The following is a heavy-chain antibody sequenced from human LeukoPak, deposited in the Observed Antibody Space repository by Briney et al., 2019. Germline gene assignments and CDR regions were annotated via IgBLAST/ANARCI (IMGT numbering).Heavy chain of an antibody. D-gene: IGHD6-13*01. Sequence: SETLSLTCAVYGGSLSGYYWSWIRQPPGKGLEWIGEINHSGSTNYNPSLKSRVTISVDTSKNQFSLKLSSVTAADTAVYYCARGAKQLADYWGQGTLVTVSS. CDR3: ARGAKQLADY. J-gene: IGHJ4*02. CDR1: GGSLSGYY. V-gene: IGHV4-34*01. CDR2: INHSGST.